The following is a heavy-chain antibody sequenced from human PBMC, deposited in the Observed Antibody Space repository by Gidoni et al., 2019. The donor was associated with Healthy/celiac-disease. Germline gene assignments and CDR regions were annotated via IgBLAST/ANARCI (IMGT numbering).Heavy chain of an antibody. Sequence: QVQLVQSGAEVKKPGASVKVSCKASGYTFTGYYMHWVRQAPGQALEWMGWINPNSGGTNYAQKFQGRVTMTRDTSISTAYMELSRLRSDDTAVYYCAREGVQYCSSTSCYRTDQNWFDPWGQGTLVTVSS. V-gene: IGHV1-2*02. CDR3: AREGVQYCSSTSCYRTDQNWFDP. J-gene: IGHJ5*02. D-gene: IGHD2-2*01. CDR2: INPNSGGT. CDR1: GYTFTGYY.